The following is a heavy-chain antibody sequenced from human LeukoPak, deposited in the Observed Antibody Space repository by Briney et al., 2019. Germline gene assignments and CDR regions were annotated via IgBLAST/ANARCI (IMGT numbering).Heavy chain of an antibody. CDR3: ARWDDSSGYYYFDY. J-gene: IGHJ4*02. D-gene: IGHD3-22*01. CDR2: INHSGST. V-gene: IGHV4-34*01. CDR1: GGSFSGYY. Sequence: SETLSLTCAVYGGSFSGYYWSWIRQPPGKGLGWIGEINHSGSTNYNPSLKSRVTISVDTSKNQFSLKLSSVTAADTAVYYCARWDDSSGYYYFDYWGQGTLVTVSS.